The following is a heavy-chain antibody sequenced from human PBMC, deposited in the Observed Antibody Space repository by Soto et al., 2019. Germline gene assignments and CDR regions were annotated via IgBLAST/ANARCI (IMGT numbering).Heavy chain of an antibody. D-gene: IGHD6-19*01. CDR3: ARSIAVAGTFRHDAFDI. J-gene: IGHJ3*02. CDR2: ISSSSSTI. CDR1: GFTFSSYS. Sequence: HPGGSLRLSCAASGFTFSSYSMNWVRQAPGKGLEWVSYISSSSSTIYYADSVKGRFTISRDNAKNSLYLQMNSLRAEDTAVYYCARSIAVAGTFRHDAFDIWGQGTMVTVSS. V-gene: IGHV3-48*01.